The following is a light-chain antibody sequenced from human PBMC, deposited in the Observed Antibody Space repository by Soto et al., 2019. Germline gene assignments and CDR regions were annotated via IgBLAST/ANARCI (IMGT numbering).Light chain of an antibody. Sequence: EVVLTQSPGTLSLSPGERATLSCRASQNIRGNELAWYQQKPGQAPRLLIYRGSSRATGIPDRFSGRGSGTDFTLPISRLEPEDFAVSYCRDYGTSAPWTFGEGTKVEIK. J-gene: IGKJ1*01. CDR1: QNIRGNE. CDR2: RGS. CDR3: RDYGTSAPWT. V-gene: IGKV3-20*01.